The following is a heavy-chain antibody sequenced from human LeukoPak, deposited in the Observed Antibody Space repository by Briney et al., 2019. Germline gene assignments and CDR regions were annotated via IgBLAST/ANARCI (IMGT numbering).Heavy chain of an antibody. CDR3: AKVRSSLRVVGA. CDR2: ISAIGDIT. D-gene: IGHD3-22*01. V-gene: IGHV3-23*01. CDR1: GFIFRSSS. J-gene: IGHJ5*02. Sequence: GGSLRLSCAASGFIFRSSSMSWVRQAPGKGLEWVSSISAIGDITHYAESVQGRFTISRDNSGNTLYVQMNSLSVDDTAVYYCAKVRSSLRVVGAWGQGTLVTVSS.